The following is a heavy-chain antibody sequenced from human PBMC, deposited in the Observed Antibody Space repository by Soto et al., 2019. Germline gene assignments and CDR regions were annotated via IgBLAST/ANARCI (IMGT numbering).Heavy chain of an antibody. CDR2: ISGSGGST. D-gene: IGHD5-12*01. J-gene: IGHJ6*02. CDR1: GFTFSSYA. CDR3: AKARSGRTIVATTKHVYYYGMDV. Sequence: GGSLRLSCAASGFTFSSYAMSWVRQAPGKGLEWVSAISGSGGSTYYADSVKGRFTISRDNSKNTLYLQMNSLRAEDTAVYYCAKARSGRTIVATTKHVYYYGMDVWGQGTTVTVSS. V-gene: IGHV3-23*01.